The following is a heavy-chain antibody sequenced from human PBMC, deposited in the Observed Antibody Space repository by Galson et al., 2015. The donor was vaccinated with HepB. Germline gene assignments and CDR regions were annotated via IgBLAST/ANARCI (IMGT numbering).Heavy chain of an antibody. D-gene: IGHD3-9*01. V-gene: IGHV3-20*04. J-gene: IGHJ3*02. CDR3: ARRYYDWAFDI. Sequence: SLRLSCAASGFTFSDYGMSWVRQAPGKGLEWVSGINWIGGSTGYADSVKGRFTISRDNAKHSLYLQMNSLRAEDTALCYCARRYYDWAFDIWGQGTMVTVSS. CDR1: GFTFSDYG. CDR2: INWIGGST.